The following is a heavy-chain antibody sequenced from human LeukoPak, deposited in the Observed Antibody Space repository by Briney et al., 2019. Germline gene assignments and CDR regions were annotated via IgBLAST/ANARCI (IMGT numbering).Heavy chain of an antibody. J-gene: IGHJ5*02. V-gene: IGHV1-18*01. CDR3: ARDYQGSYDSSGYYYFYWFDP. Sequence: ASVKVSCKASGYTFTSYGISWVRQAPGQGLEWMGWISAYNGNTNYAQKLQGRVTMTTDTSTSTAYMELSSLRSDDTAVYYCARDYQGSYDSSGYYYFYWFDPWGQGTLVTVSS. D-gene: IGHD3-22*01. CDR2: ISAYNGNT. CDR1: GYTFTSYG.